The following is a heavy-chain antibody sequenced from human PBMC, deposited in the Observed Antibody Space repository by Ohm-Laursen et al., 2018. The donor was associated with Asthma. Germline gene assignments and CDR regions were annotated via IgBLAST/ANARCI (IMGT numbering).Heavy chain of an antibody. V-gene: IGHV3-23*01. CDR1: GYTFSRYS. J-gene: IGHJ6*02. CDR3: AKDRGFNYGYGMDV. Sequence: SLRLSCTASGYTFSRYSIHWVRQIPGKGLEWVSTISGSAGSTYYADSVKGRFTNSRDNSKNTLYLQMNSLRAEDTALYYCAKDRGFNYGYGMDVWGQGTTVTVSS. D-gene: IGHD5-18*01. CDR2: ISGSAGST.